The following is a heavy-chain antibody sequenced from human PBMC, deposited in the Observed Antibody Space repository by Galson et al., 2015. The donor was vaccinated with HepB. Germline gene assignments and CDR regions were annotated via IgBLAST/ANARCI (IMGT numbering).Heavy chain of an antibody. Sequence: SLRLSCAASRFTFSSYNMNWVRQAPGQGLDWISYITATGTTIDYADSVKGRFIITRDNAKNSLYMQMNSLRIEDTAVYYCARDSRATFGEPNWFDPWGQGTL. V-gene: IGHV3-48*03. CDR2: ITATGTTI. J-gene: IGHJ5*02. D-gene: IGHD3-3*01. CDR3: ARDSRATFGEPNWFDP. CDR1: RFTFSSYN.